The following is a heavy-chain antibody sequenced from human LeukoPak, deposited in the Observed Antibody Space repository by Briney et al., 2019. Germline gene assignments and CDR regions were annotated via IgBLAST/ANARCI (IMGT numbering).Heavy chain of an antibody. D-gene: IGHD3-22*01. CDR3: ARERYDSSGYYRYYYYYYMDV. J-gene: IGHJ6*03. CDR1: GYTFTSYY. Sequence: AASVKVSCKSSGYTFTSYYMHWVRQAPGQGLEGMGIINPSGCSTSYAQKFQGRVTMTRDMSTSTVYMELSSLRSEDTAVYYCARERYDSSGYYRYYYYYYMDVWGKGTTVTVSS. CDR2: INPSGCST. V-gene: IGHV1-46*01.